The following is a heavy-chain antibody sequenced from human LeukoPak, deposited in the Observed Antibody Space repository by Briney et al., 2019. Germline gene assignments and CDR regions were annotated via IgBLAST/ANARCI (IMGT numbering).Heavy chain of an antibody. D-gene: IGHD3-22*01. J-gene: IGHJ6*02. CDR1: GGSFTDYL. CDR3: ARGRIAKIVVVHSFPYGMDV. V-gene: IGHV4-34*01. Sequence: SETLSLTCTVFGGSFTDYLWTWIRHSPGKGLEWIGEINDYTGDTNYNPSLNSRVSISLEKSKNQFSLELRSVTAADTAVYYCARGRIAKIVVVHSFPYGMDVWGQGTTVTVSS. CDR2: INDYTGDT.